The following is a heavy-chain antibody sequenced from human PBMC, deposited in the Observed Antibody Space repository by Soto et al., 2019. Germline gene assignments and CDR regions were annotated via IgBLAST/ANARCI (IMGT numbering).Heavy chain of an antibody. CDR1: GFTFSSYG. Sequence: GGSLRLSCSASGFTFSSYGMHWVRQAPGKGLEWVAVISYDGSNKYYADSVKGRFTISRDNSKNTLYLQMNSLRAEDTAVYHCAKASYDYGDYFGGVYWGQGTLVTVSS. CDR3: AKASYDYGDYFGGVY. CDR2: ISYDGSNK. J-gene: IGHJ4*02. D-gene: IGHD4-17*01. V-gene: IGHV3-30*18.